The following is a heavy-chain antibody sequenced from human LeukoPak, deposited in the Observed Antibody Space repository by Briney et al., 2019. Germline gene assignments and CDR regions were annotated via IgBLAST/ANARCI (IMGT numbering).Heavy chain of an antibody. CDR3: AARRGSRRFFDY. Sequence: GGSLRLSCAASGFTFSSYAMSWVRQAPGKGLEWVSAISGSGGNTYYADSVKGRFTISRDNSKNTLYLQMNSLRAEDTAVYYCAARRGSRRFFDYWGQGTLVTVSS. J-gene: IGHJ4*02. D-gene: IGHD3-3*01. CDR1: GFTFSSYA. CDR2: ISGSGGNT. V-gene: IGHV3-23*01.